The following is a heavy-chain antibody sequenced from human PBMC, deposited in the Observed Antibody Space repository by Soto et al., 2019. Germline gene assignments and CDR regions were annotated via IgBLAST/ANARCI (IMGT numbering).Heavy chain of an antibody. Sequence: SETLSLTCTVSGGSISGHSWIWIRQSAGRGLEWIGHIYPSGSTSYNPSLRSRVTMSLDTSMNQIFLNLTSVTAADTAVFYCVRGRSYSGYDFWGPGTPVTV. J-gene: IGHJ4*02. CDR1: GGSISGHS. CDR3: VRGRSYSGYDF. CDR2: IYPSGST. D-gene: IGHD5-12*01. V-gene: IGHV4-4*07.